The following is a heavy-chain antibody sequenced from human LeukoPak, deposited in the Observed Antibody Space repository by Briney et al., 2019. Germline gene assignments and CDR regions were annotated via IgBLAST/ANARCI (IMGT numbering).Heavy chain of an antibody. CDR1: GFTFSSYE. Sequence: PGGSLRLSCAVSGFTFSSYEMNWVRQAPGKGLEWVSYISGSGSTIHYADSVKGRFTISRDNAKNSLYPQMNSLRAEDTAVYYCARYQWELRPHYYYYMDVWGKGTTVTISS. V-gene: IGHV3-48*03. J-gene: IGHJ6*03. CDR3: ARYQWELRPHYYYYMDV. CDR2: ISGSGSTI. D-gene: IGHD1-26*01.